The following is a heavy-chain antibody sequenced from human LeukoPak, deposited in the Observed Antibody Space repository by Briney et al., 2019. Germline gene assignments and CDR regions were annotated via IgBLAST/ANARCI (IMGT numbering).Heavy chain of an antibody. J-gene: IGHJ4*02. CDR1: GFTFSSYW. Sequence: GGSLRLSCAASGFTFSSYWMSWVRQAPGKGLEWVANIKQDGSEKYYVDSVKGRFTISRDNAKNSLYLQMNSLRAEDTAVYYCARVNYYGSGSYYNWGQGTLVTVSS. CDR2: IKQDGSEK. CDR3: ARVNYYGSGSYYN. D-gene: IGHD3-10*01. V-gene: IGHV3-7*01.